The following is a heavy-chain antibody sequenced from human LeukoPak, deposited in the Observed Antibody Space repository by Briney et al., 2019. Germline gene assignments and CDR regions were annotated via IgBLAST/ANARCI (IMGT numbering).Heavy chain of an antibody. J-gene: IGHJ6*02. Sequence: GASVKVSCKASGYTFTSYYMHWVRQAPGQGLEWMGIINPSGGSTSYAQKFQGRVTMTRDTSTSTVYMELSSLRSEDTAVYYCARGGYSYGLPLYYYYYGMDVWGQGTTVTVSS. V-gene: IGHV1-46*01. CDR1: GYTFTSYY. CDR2: INPSGGST. CDR3: ARGGYSYGLPLYYYYYGMDV. D-gene: IGHD5-18*01.